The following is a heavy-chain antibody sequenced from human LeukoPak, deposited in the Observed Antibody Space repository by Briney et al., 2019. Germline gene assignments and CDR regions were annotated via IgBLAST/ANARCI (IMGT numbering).Heavy chain of an antibody. CDR2: ISAYNGNT. D-gene: IGHD3-22*01. J-gene: IGHJ4*02. CDR3: ARGVEYYDSSGYYHTLDY. Sequence: ASVKVSCKASGYTFTSYGIRWVRQAPGQGLEWMGWISAYNGNTNYAQKLQGRVTMTTDTSTTTAYMELRSLRSDDKAVYYCARGVEYYDSSGYYHTLDYWGEGTLVTVSS. CDR1: GYTFTSYG. V-gene: IGHV1-18*01.